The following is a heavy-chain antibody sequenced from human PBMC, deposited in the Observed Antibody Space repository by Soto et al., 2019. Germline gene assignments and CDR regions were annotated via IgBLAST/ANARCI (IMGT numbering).Heavy chain of an antibody. CDR2: INHSGST. CDR1: GRSFTGCY. J-gene: IGHJ1*01. D-gene: IGHD2-21*02. CDR3: AXAYCGGDFYPSEYFRH. Sequence: PSETLSLTCAVYGRSFTGCYRRWIRQPPGKGLEWIGEINHSGSTNYNPSLKSRVTISVDTSKNQFSLKLSSVSAADKAVYYCAXAYCGGDFYPSEYFRHRGQGTLVTVS. V-gene: IGHV4-34*01.